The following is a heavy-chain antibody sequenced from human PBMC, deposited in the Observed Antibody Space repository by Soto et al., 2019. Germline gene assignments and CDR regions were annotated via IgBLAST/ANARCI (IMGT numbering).Heavy chain of an antibody. Sequence: ASVKVSCKASGYSFTSYYMHWVRQAPGQGLEWMGIINPSGGSTSYAQKFQGRVTMTRDTSTSTVYMELSSLRSEDTAVYYCASTDLTLSTHKHWGQGTLVPVSS. D-gene: IGHD3-16*02. V-gene: IGHV1-46*03. CDR2: INPSGGST. CDR1: GYSFTSYY. J-gene: IGHJ4*02. CDR3: ASTDLTLSTHKH.